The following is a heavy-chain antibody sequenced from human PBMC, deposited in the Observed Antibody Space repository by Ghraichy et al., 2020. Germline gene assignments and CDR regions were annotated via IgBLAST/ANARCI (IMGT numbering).Heavy chain of an antibody. CDR1: GFTFSSYA. CDR2: ISGSGGST. V-gene: IGHV3-23*01. J-gene: IGHJ4*02. Sequence: GGSLRLSCAASGFTFSSYAMSWVRQAPGKGLEWVSAISGSGGSTYYADSVKGRFTISRDNSKNTLYLQMNSLRAEDTAVYYCAKDHIVVVANSYFDYWGQGTLVTVSS. CDR3: AKDHIVVVANSYFDY. D-gene: IGHD2-15*01.